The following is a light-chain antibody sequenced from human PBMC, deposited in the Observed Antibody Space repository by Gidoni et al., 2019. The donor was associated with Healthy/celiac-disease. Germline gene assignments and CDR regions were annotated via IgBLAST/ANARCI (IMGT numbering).Light chain of an antibody. V-gene: IGKV2-28*01. CDR2: LGS. Sequence: DIVMTQSPLSLPVTPGEPASISCRPSQSLLHSNGYNYLDWYLQKPGQSPQLLIYLGSNRASGVPDRFSGSGSGTDFTLKISRVEAEDVGVYYCMQALQTQWTFXQXTKVEIK. J-gene: IGKJ1*01. CDR3: MQALQTQWT. CDR1: QSLLHSNGYNY.